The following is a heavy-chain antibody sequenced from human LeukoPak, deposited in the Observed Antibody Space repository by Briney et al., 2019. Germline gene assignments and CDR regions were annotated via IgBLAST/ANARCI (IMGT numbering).Heavy chain of an antibody. J-gene: IGHJ4*02. Sequence: SETLSLTCAVYGGSFSGYYWSWIRQPLGKGLEWIGEINHSGSTNYNPSLKSRVTISVDTSKNEFSLKLSSVTAADTAVYYCARGRHVHYIVVVPAALKPFDYWGQGTLVTVSS. CDR3: ARGRHVHYIVVVPAALKPFDY. CDR2: INHSGST. V-gene: IGHV4-34*01. D-gene: IGHD2-2*01. CDR1: GGSFSGYY.